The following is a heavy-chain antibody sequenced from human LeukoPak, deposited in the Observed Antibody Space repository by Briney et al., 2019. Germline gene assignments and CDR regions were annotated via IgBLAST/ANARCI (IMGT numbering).Heavy chain of an antibody. CDR1: GGSVSSGSYY. Sequence: PSETLSLTCTVSGGSVSSGSYYWSWIRQPPGRGLEWIGYIYYSGSTNYNPSLKSRVIISVDTSKNQFSLRLSSVTAADTAVCYCARGQYGDPAFDYWGQGTLVTVSS. D-gene: IGHD4-17*01. V-gene: IGHV4-61*01. CDR2: IYYSGST. CDR3: ARGQYGDPAFDY. J-gene: IGHJ4*02.